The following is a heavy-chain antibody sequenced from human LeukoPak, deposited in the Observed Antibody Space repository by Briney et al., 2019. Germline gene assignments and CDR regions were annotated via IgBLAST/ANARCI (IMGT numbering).Heavy chain of an antibody. D-gene: IGHD2-15*01. J-gene: IGHJ6*03. Sequence: GGSLRLSCEASGFTFNTYGMHWVRQAPGKGLEWVSSISRSGSTKYYADSVKGRFTISRDNAKNSLFLQMNSLRAEDTAVYYCARVLRYCSGGNCYSGGLGYMDVWGKGTTVTISS. CDR3: ARVLRYCSGGNCYSGGLGYMDV. V-gene: IGHV3-48*04. CDR2: ISRSGSTK. CDR1: GFTFNTYG.